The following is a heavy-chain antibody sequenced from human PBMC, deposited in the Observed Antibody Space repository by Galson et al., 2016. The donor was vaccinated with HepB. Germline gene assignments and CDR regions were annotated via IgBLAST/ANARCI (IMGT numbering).Heavy chain of an antibody. J-gene: IGHJ6*02. D-gene: IGHD5-12*01. CDR2: INQSGNI. CDR1: GGSFRGYH. V-gene: IGHV4-34*01. CDR3: AGGLGWLRAPGYYYGMDV. Sequence: SETLSLTCAVYGGSFRGYHWTWIRQSPGRGLEWVAEINQSGNIYYNPSLQSRVTISLDTSNNQFSLRLTSVTAADTAVYFCAGGLGWLRAPGYYYGMDVWGQGATVTVSS.